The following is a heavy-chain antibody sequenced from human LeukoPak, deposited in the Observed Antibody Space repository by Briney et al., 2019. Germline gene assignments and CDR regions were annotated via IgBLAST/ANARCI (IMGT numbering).Heavy chain of an antibody. J-gene: IGHJ4*02. Sequence: GGSLRLSCAASGFTFSSYEMNWVRQAPGKGLEWVSYISATGNTIFYADSVKGRFTVSRDNAKNSLYLQMSSLRAEDTAVYYCAGGWGSGDYWGQGTLVTVSS. V-gene: IGHV3-48*03. CDR1: GFTFSSYE. CDR2: ISATGNTI. CDR3: AGGWGSGDY. D-gene: IGHD7-27*01.